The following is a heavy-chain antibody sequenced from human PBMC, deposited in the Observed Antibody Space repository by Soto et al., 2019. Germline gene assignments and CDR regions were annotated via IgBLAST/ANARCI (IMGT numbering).Heavy chain of an antibody. J-gene: IGHJ6*02. D-gene: IGHD2-15*01. CDR1: GYTFTSYG. V-gene: IGHV1-18*01. Sequence: GASVKVSCKASGYTFTSYGISWVRQAPGQGLEWMGWISAYNGNTNYAQKLQGRVTMTTDTSTSTAYMELRSLRSDDTAVYYCARDWGEYCSGGSCLYYYYGMDVWGQGTTVTVS. CDR2: ISAYNGNT. CDR3: ARDWGEYCSGGSCLYYYYGMDV.